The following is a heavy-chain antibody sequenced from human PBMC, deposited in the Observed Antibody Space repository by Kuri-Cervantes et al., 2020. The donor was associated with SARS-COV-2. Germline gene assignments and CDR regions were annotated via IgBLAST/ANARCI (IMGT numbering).Heavy chain of an antibody. CDR1: GFTFDDYA. CDR3: ASGVVTPGDAFDI. CDR2: ISWNSGSI. D-gene: IGHD4-23*01. Sequence: LSLTCAASGFTFDDYAMHWVRQAPGKGLEWVSGISWNSGSIGYADSVKGRFTISRDNAKNSLYLQMNSLRAEDTAVYYCASGVVTPGDAFDIWGQGTMVTVSS. V-gene: IGHV3-9*01. J-gene: IGHJ3*02.